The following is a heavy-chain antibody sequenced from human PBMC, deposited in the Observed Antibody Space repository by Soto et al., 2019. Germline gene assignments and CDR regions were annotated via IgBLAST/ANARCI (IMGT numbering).Heavy chain of an antibody. CDR2: ISYDGSNK. D-gene: IGHD2-15*01. Sequence: GGSLRLSCAASGFTFSSYGMHWVRQAPGKGLEWVAVISYDGSNKYYADSVKGRFTISRDNSKNTLYLQMNSLRAEDTAVYYCAKGELSGGSWFYYYYYMDVWGKGTTVTVSS. CDR3: AKGELSGGSWFYYYYYMDV. J-gene: IGHJ6*03. V-gene: IGHV3-30*18. CDR1: GFTFSSYG.